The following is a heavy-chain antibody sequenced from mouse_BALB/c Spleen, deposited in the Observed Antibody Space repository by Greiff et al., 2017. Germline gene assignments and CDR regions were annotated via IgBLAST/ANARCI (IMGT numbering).Heavy chain of an antibody. CDR2: INPNNGGT. CDR1: GYTFTDYN. D-gene: IGHD2-10*02. Sequence: EVKLQESGPELVKPGASVKIPCKASGYTFTDYNMDWVKQSHGKSLEWIGDINPNNGGTIYNQKFKGKATLTVDKSSSTAYMELRSLTSEDTAVYYCARFKYGNYVGAMDDWGQGTSVTGSS. V-gene: IGHV1-18*01. CDR3: ARFKYGNYVGAMDD. J-gene: IGHJ4*01.